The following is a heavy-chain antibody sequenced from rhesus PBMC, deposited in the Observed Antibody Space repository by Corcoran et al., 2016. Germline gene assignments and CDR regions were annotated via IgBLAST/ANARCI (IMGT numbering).Heavy chain of an antibody. CDR1: RFTSRDTW. CDR3: TTAGSWNLNY. CDR2: IKRKIDGETA. V-gene: IGHV3-30*02. J-gene: IGHJ4*01. D-gene: IGHD6-25*01. Sequence: EVQLVESGAGLVKPGGSLSLSWAASRFTSRDTWMTLDCQAPGKGLEWVARIKRKIDGETADYSASLKGRFTISRDDSKNTLYLQMNNLKTEDTAVYYCTTAGSWNLNYWGQGVLVTISS.